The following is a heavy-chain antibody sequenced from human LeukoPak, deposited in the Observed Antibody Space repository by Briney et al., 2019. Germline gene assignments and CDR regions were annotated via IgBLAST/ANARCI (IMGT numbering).Heavy chain of an antibody. J-gene: IGHJ4*02. D-gene: IGHD2-8*02. CDR3: ARSAGWWSLDY. CDR1: GDSISTRNW. CDR2: ISHGGST. V-gene: IGHV4-4*02. Sequence: SETLSLTCAVSGDSISTRNWWNWVRQPPGKGLDWIGEISHGGSTKYNPSLKNRVTISKDNSKNEFSLKLNSVTAADTAVYFCARSAGWWSLDYWGQGALVTVSS.